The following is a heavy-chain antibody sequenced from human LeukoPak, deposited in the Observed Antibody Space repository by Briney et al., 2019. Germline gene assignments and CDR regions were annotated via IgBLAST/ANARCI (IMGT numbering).Heavy chain of an antibody. CDR2: INHNGST. CDR1: GRSFSGYY. CDR3: ARGTMRGTYFDY. D-gene: IGHD3-22*01. Sequence: SETLSLTCAVYGRSFSGYYWSWIRQPPGKGLEWIGEINHNGSTNYNPSLKSRVTISVDTSKNQFSLKLSSVTAADTAVYYCARGTMRGTYFDYWGQGTLVTVSS. J-gene: IGHJ4*02. V-gene: IGHV4-34*01.